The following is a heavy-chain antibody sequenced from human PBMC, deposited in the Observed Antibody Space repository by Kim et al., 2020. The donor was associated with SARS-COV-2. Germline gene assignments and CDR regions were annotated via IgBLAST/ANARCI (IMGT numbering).Heavy chain of an antibody. CDR3: AKDARAAAGTDYFDY. D-gene: IGHD6-13*01. Sequence: GGSLRLSCAASGFTFDDYAMHWVRQAPGKGLEWVSLISWDGGSTYYADSVKGRFTISRDNSKNSLYLQMNSLRAEDTALYYCAKDARAAAGTDYFDYWGQGTLVTVSS. CDR2: ISWDGGST. J-gene: IGHJ4*02. CDR1: GFTFDDYA. V-gene: IGHV3-43D*03.